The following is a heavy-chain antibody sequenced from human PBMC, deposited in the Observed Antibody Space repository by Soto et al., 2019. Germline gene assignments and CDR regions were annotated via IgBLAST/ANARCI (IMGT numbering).Heavy chain of an antibody. V-gene: IGHV3-9*01. Sequence: PGGSLRLSCAASGFTFDDYAMHWVRQAPGKGLEWVSGISWNSGSIGYADSVKGRFTISRDNAKNSLYLQMDSLRAEDTALYYCARGSGSFLRYYFDYWGQGTLVTVSS. CDR3: ARGSGSFLRYYFDY. CDR1: GFTFDDYA. D-gene: IGHD1-26*01. J-gene: IGHJ4*02. CDR2: ISWNSGSI.